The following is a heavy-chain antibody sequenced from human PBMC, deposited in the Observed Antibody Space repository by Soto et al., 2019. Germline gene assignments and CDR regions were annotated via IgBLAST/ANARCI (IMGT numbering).Heavy chain of an antibody. J-gene: IGHJ4*02. CDR3: ARGPPPDTAMGGYYFDY. D-gene: IGHD5-18*01. Sequence: QVQLQESGPGLVKPSETLSLTCTVSGGSISSYYWSWIRQPPGKGLEWIGYIYYSGSTNYNPSLKSRVTISVDTSKNQCPLTPSSVTAADTAVYYCARGPPPDTAMGGYYFDYWGQGTLVTVSS. CDR2: IYYSGST. V-gene: IGHV4-59*01. CDR1: GGSISSYY.